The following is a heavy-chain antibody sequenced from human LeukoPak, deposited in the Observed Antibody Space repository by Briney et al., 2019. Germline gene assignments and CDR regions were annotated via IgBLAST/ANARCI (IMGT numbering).Heavy chain of an antibody. CDR1: GGSISSYY. Sequence: PSETLSLTCTVSGGSISSYYWSWIRQPAGKGLEWIGRIYTSGSTNYNPSLKSRVTMSVDTSKNQFSLKLSSVTAADTAVYYCARVSSTTIFWYFDLWGRGTLVTVSS. V-gene: IGHV4-4*07. CDR2: IYTSGST. D-gene: IGHD1-14*01. J-gene: IGHJ2*01. CDR3: ARVSSTTIFWYFDL.